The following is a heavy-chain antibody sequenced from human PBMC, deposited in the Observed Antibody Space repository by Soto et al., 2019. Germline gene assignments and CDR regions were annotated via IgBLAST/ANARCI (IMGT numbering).Heavy chain of an antibody. Sequence: SETLSLTCTVSGGSISSGGYYWSWIRQHPGKGLEWIGYIYYSGSTYYNPSLKSRVTISVDTSKNPFSLKLSSVTAADTAVYYCARVRLGELSLVPAFDIWGQGTMVTVSS. V-gene: IGHV4-31*03. CDR3: ARVRLGELSLVPAFDI. CDR1: GGSISSGGYY. D-gene: IGHD3-16*02. J-gene: IGHJ3*02. CDR2: IYYSGST.